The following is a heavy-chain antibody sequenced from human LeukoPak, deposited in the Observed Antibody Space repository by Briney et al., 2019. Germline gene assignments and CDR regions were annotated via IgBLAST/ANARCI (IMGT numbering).Heavy chain of an antibody. D-gene: IGHD3-22*01. CDR1: GFTFSSYW. CDR3: ARDNYDGSGPYYFDY. J-gene: IGHJ4*02. V-gene: IGHV3-7*01. CDR2: IKQDGSEK. Sequence: GGSLRLSRAAAGFTFSSYWMSWVRQAPGKGLEWVANIKQDGSEKYYVDSVKGRFTISRDNARNSLYLQMNSLRAEDTAVYYCARDNYDGSGPYYFDYWGQGTLVTVSS.